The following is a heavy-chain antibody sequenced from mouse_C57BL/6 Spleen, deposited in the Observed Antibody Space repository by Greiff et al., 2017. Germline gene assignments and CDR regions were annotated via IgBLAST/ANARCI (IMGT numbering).Heavy chain of an antibody. CDR2: LYPGGGYT. V-gene: IGHV1-63*01. D-gene: IGHD6-5*01. J-gene: IGHJ4*01. CDR1: GYTFTNYW. Sequence: QVQLQQSGAELVRPGTSVKMSCKASGYTFTNYWIGWAKQRPGHGLEWIGDLYPGGGYTNYNEKFKGKATLTADKSSSTAYMQFSSLASEDSAIYYCARSGGAYNFYYYAMDYWGQGTSVTVSS. CDR3: ARSGGAYNFYYYAMDY.